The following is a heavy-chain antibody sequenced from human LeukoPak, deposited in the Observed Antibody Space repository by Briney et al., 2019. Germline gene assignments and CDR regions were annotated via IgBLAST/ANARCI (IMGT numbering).Heavy chain of an antibody. CDR3: ARGRIAAAAPSFDY. D-gene: IGHD6-13*01. V-gene: IGHV4-59*01. Sequence: SETLSLTCTVSGGPISSYYWSWIRQPPGKGLEWIGYIYYSGSTNYNPSLKSRVTISVDTSKNQFSLKVRSVTAADTAVYYCARGRIAAAAPSFDYWGQGTLVTVSS. CDR2: IYYSGST. CDR1: GGPISSYY. J-gene: IGHJ4*02.